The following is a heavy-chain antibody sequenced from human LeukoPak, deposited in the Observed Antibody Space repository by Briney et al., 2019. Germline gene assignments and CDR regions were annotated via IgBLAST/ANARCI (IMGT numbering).Heavy chain of an antibody. V-gene: IGHV4-39*01. Sequence: SETLSLTCTASGGSISSVSYYWAWIRQPPGKGLEWIGTIYYNGNTNYNPSLKSRVIISVDTSKNQFSLKLSSVTAADTAVYYCARHKPMAPAFDYWGQGTLVTVSS. CDR3: ARHKPMAPAFDY. J-gene: IGHJ4*02. D-gene: IGHD2-2*01. CDR1: GGSISSVSYY. CDR2: IYYNGNT.